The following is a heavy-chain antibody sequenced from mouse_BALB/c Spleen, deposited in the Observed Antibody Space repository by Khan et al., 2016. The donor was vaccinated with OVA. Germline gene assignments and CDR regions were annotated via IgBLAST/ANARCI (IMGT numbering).Heavy chain of an antibody. Sequence: EVQLQESGPGLVKPSQSLSLTCSVTGYSITGGYSWSWIRQFPGNKLEWMGYISYDGSNNYNPSLKNRISITRDTSKNQFFLKLNSVTTEDTATYSCARGGVVVPYWYFDVWGAGTTVTVSS. CDR1: GYSITGGYS. V-gene: IGHV3-6*02. J-gene: IGHJ1*01. D-gene: IGHD1-1*01. CDR2: ISYDGSN. CDR3: ARGGVVVPYWYFDV.